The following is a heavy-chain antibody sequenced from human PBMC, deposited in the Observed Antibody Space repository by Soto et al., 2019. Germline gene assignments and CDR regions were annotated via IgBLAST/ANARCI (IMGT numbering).Heavy chain of an antibody. Sequence: GGSLRLSCAASGFTFSSYGMHWVRQAPGKGLEWVAVISYDGSNKYYADSVKGRFTISRDNSKNTLYLQMNSLRAEDTAVYYCAKDARSSPPLPLWFLWGQGTLVTVSS. CDR2: ISYDGSNK. CDR1: GFTFSSYG. CDR3: AKDARSSPPLPLWFL. D-gene: IGHD3-10*01. J-gene: IGHJ4*02. V-gene: IGHV3-30*18.